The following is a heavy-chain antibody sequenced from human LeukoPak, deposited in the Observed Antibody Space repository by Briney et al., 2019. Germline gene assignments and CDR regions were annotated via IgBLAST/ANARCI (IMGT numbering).Heavy chain of an antibody. J-gene: IGHJ5*02. CDR3: ARSYFRDQKFDP. V-gene: IGHV1-8*01. D-gene: IGHD3-10*01. CDR1: GYTFTSYD. CDR2: VNPNSGNT. Sequence: ASVKVSCTASGYTFTSYDINWVRQATGQGLEWMGWVNPNSGNTGYAQKFQGRVAMTRNTSISTAYMELSSLRSEDTAVYYCARSYFRDQKFDPWGQGTLVTVSS.